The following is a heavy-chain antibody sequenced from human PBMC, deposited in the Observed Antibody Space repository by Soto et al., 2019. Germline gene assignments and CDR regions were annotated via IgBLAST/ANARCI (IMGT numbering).Heavy chain of an antibody. V-gene: IGHV3-15*01. Sequence: PGGSLRLSCAASGFTFSSYAMHWVRQAPGKGLEWVGRIKSKTDGGTTDYAAPVKGRFTISRDDSKNTLYLQMNSLKTEDTSVYYCTTEYEGQQLYWGYYFDYWGQGTLVTVSS. CDR1: GFTFSSYA. CDR2: IKSKTDGGTT. D-gene: IGHD6-13*01. J-gene: IGHJ4*02. CDR3: TTEYEGQQLYWGYYFDY.